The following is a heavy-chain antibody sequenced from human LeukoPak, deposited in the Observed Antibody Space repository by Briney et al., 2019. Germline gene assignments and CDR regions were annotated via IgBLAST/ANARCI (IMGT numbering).Heavy chain of an antibody. D-gene: IGHD3-22*01. CDR3: ARGSYYYDSSGYYFHDY. Sequence: ASVKVSCKASGYTFTGYYMHWVRQAPGQGLEWMGWINPNSGGTNYAQKFQGRVTMTRDTSISTAYMELSRLRSDDTVVYYCARGSYYYDSSGYYFHDYWGQGTLVTVSS. J-gene: IGHJ4*02. CDR2: INPNSGGT. V-gene: IGHV1-2*02. CDR1: GYTFTGYY.